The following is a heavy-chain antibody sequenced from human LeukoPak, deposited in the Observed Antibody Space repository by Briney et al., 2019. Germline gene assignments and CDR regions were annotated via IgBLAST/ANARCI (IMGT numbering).Heavy chain of an antibody. Sequence: ASVKVSCKASGYTFTGYYMHWVRQAPGQGLEWMGWINPNSGGTNYAQKFQGWVTMTRDTSISTAYMELSRLRSDDTAVYYCARSLIGYCSGGSCYDAFDIWGQGTMVTVSS. J-gene: IGHJ3*02. CDR1: GYTFTGYY. CDR3: ARSLIGYCSGGSCYDAFDI. V-gene: IGHV1-2*04. D-gene: IGHD2-15*01. CDR2: INPNSGGT.